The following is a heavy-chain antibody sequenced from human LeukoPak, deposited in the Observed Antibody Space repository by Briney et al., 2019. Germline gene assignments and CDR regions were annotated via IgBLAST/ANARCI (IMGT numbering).Heavy chain of an antibody. Sequence: TSEPQSLTCSLSVDSISRNYWVWIRHPPGRGVVCIEEINHSGSTNYNPSLKSRVTISVDTTKNQYSLKLSSVTAADTAVYYCARLARRSGSYYKPNWFDPWGQGTLVTVSS. CDR2: INHSGST. CDR1: VDSISRNY. J-gene: IGHJ5*02. CDR3: ARLARRSGSYYKPNWFDP. V-gene: IGHV4-34*01. D-gene: IGHD3-10*01.